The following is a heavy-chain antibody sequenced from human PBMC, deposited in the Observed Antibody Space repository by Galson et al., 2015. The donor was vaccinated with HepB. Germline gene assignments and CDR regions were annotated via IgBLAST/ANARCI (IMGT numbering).Heavy chain of an antibody. D-gene: IGHD4-17*01. Sequence: SLRLSCAASGFTFSSYGMHWVRQAPGKGLEWVAVISYDGSNKYYADSVKGRFTISRDNSKNTLYLQVNSLRAEDTAVYYCAKDYGDYDRAFDIWGQGTMVTVSS. V-gene: IGHV3-30*18. CDR1: GFTFSSYG. CDR2: ISYDGSNK. CDR3: AKDYGDYDRAFDI. J-gene: IGHJ3*02.